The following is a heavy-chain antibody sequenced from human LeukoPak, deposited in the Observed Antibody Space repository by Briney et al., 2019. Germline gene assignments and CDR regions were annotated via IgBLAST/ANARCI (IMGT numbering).Heavy chain of an antibody. CDR1: GFTFSTSA. D-gene: IGHD6-13*01. Sequence: PGGSLSLSCAASGFTFSTSAMSWVRQAPGKGLEWVSSISGSSAGNTYYADSVKGRFTISRDNSKNTLYLQMNSLRDEDTAVYYCARDSVGYSSSWSLGMDVWGQGTTVTVSS. CDR2: ISGSSAGNT. CDR3: ARDSVGYSSSWSLGMDV. J-gene: IGHJ6*02. V-gene: IGHV3-23*01.